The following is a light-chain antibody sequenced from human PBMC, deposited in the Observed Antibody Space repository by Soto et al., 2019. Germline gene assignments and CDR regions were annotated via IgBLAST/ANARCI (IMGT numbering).Light chain of an antibody. CDR2: KHT. CDR1: ILAKRY. Sequence: SYELTQPSSVSVSPGQTARITCSGDILAKRYVRWFQQKPGQAPVLVIYKHTIRPSGIPERFSGSNSGTTVILTISGAQVEDEADYYCYSAADNLVVFGGGTQLTVL. J-gene: IGLJ2*01. V-gene: IGLV3-27*01. CDR3: YSAADNLVV.